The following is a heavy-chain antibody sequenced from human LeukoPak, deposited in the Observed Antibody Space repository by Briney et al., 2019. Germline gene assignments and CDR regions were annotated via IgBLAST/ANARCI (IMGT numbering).Heavy chain of an antibody. CDR3: ARGVDIVVVVAATTSRYYYMDV. D-gene: IGHD2-15*01. CDR1: GFTFSSYS. Sequence: PGGSLRLSCAASGFTFSSYSMNWVRQAPGKGLEWVSSISSSSSYIYYADSVKGRFTISRDNAKNSLYLQMNSLRAEDTAVYYCARGVDIVVVVAATTSRYYYMDVWGKGTTVTVSS. CDR2: ISSSSSYI. V-gene: IGHV3-21*01. J-gene: IGHJ6*03.